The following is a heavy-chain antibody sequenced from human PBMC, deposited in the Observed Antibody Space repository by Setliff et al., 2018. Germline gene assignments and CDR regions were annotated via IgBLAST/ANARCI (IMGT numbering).Heavy chain of an antibody. CDR1: GGSISSHY. CDR2: IYYSGST. CDR3: ARETTAWGYVDTAMVTFIDQ. V-gene: IGHV4-59*11. J-gene: IGHJ4*02. Sequence: SETLSLTCTVSGGSISSHYWSWIRQPPGKGLEWIGCIYYSGSTNYNPSLKSRVTISVDTSKNQFSLSLTSVTAADTAVYYCARETTAWGYVDTAMVTFIDQWGQGTLVTVSS. D-gene: IGHD5-18*01.